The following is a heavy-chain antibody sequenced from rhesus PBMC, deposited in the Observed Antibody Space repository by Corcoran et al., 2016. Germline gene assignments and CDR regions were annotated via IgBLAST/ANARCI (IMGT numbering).Heavy chain of an antibody. Sequence: QLQLQESGPGLVKPSETLSVTCAVSGGSISSSYWSWIRQAPGKGLEWIGYIYGSGIITNYNPSLKSRVTLSGDTSKNQLALKLSSVIAADTAGYYCASGSGSYTYFDYWGQGVLVTVSS. V-gene: IGHV4-169*02. J-gene: IGHJ4*01. D-gene: IGHD3-16*01. CDR3: ASGSGSYTYFDY. CDR2: IYGSGIIT. CDR1: GGSISSSY.